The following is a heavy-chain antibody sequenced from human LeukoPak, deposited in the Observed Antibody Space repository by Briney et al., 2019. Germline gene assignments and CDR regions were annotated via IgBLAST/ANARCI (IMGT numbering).Heavy chain of an antibody. Sequence: PGWSLRLSCAASGFTFSNYWMHWVRQAPGKGLVWVSLTNSDGSSTSYADSVKGRFTISRDNAKNTLYLQMNSLRAEDTAVYYCARDQGYCSGGSCRTGYLGQGTLVTVSS. J-gene: IGHJ4*02. D-gene: IGHD2-15*01. CDR3: ARDQGYCSGGSCRTGY. CDR1: GFTFSNYW. V-gene: IGHV3-74*01. CDR2: TNSDGSST.